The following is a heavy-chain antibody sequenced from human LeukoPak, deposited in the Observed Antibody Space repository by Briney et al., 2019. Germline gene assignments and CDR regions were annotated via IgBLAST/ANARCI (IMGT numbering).Heavy chain of an antibody. J-gene: IGHJ1*01. CDR1: GLTFSSYS. CDR2: IWFDGGNK. V-gene: IGHV3-33*01. D-gene: IGHD6-6*01. CDR3: AREGQVDSSSPDEYVQH. Sequence: GGSLRLSCAASGLTFSSYSMHWVCHAPGKGLGWVAVIWFDGGNKYYTDSVKGRFTISRDNSKNTLYLQMNSRVVEDTAVYYCAREGQVDSSSPDEYVQHWGQGTGVSVFS.